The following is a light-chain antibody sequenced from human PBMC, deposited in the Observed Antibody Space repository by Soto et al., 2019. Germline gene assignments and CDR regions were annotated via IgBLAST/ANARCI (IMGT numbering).Light chain of an antibody. CDR3: QQYYSTPPLYT. Sequence: DIVMTQSPDSLAVSLGERATINCKSSQSVLYSSNNKNYLAWYQQKPGQPPKLLIHWASTRESGVPDRFSGSGSGTDFTLTISSLQAEDAAVYYCQQYYSTPPLYTFGQGTKLEIK. CDR1: QSVLYSSNNKNY. V-gene: IGKV4-1*01. J-gene: IGKJ2*01. CDR2: WAS.